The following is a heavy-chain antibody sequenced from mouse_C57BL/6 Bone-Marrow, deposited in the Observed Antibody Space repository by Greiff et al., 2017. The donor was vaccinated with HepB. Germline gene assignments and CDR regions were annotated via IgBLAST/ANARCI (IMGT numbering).Heavy chain of an antibody. J-gene: IGHJ2*01. Sequence: EVKLVESGPELVKPGDSVKISCKASGYSFTGYFMNWVMQSHGKSLEWIGRINPYNGDTFYNQKFKGKATLTVDKSSSTAHMELRSLTSEDSAVYYCARVGYYSNSDYWGQGTTLTVSS. CDR3: ARVGYYSNSDY. V-gene: IGHV1-20*01. CDR1: GYSFTGYF. CDR2: INPYNGDT. D-gene: IGHD2-5*01.